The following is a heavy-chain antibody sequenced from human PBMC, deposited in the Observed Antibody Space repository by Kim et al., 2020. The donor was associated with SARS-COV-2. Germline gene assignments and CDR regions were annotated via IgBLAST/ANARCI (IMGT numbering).Heavy chain of an antibody. Sequence: GGSLRLSCAASGFTFSSYEMNWVRQAPGKGLEWVSYISSSGSTIYYADSVKGRFTISRDNAKNSLYLQMNSLRAEDTAVYYCARGTYDYYYCGMDVWGQGTTVTVSS. J-gene: IGHJ6*02. CDR3: ARGTYDYYYCGMDV. D-gene: IGHD3-3*01. CDR1: GFTFSSYE. CDR2: ISSSGSTI. V-gene: IGHV3-48*03.